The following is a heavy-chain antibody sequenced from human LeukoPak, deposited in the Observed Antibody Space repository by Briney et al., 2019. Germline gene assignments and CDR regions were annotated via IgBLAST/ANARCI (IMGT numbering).Heavy chain of an antibody. Sequence: ASVKVSCKASGYTFTSYGISWVRQAPGQGLEWMGWISAYNGNTNYAQKLQGRVTMTRDTSTSTVYMELSSLRSEDTAVYYCARSQIYTSSSSFNYWGQGTLVTVSS. J-gene: IGHJ4*02. D-gene: IGHD6-6*01. CDR2: ISAYNGNT. CDR1: GYTFTSYG. CDR3: ARSQIYTSSSSFNY. V-gene: IGHV1-18*01.